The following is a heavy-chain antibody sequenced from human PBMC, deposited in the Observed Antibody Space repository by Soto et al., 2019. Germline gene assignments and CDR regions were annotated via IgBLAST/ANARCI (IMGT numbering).Heavy chain of an antibody. J-gene: IGHJ4*02. D-gene: IGHD2-15*01. CDR3: AGPFCSGGSCYRGAFDY. CDR1: GGSINTYY. CDR2: IYYTGST. Sequence: QVQLQESGPGLLKPSETLSLSCTVSGGSINTYYWSWIRQPPGKGLEWIGYIYYTGSTNYNPSLKSRVTISVDTSKNHFSLSLSAVTAADTAVYYWAGPFCSGGSCYRGAFDYWGQGTLVTVSS. V-gene: IGHV4-59*01.